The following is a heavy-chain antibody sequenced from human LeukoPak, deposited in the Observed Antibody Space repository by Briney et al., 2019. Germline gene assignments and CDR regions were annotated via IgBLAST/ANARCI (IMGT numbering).Heavy chain of an antibody. V-gene: IGHV3-30*18. D-gene: IGHD6-13*01. CDR1: GFTFSSYG. J-gene: IGHJ4*02. CDR2: ISYDGSNK. CDR3: AKIAGGDYSSTIDY. Sequence: GGSLRLSCAASGFTFSSYGMHWVRQAPGKGLEWVAVISYDGSNKYYADSVKGRFTISRDNSKNTLYLQMDSLRAEDTAVYYCAKIAGGDYSSTIDYWGQGTLVTVSS.